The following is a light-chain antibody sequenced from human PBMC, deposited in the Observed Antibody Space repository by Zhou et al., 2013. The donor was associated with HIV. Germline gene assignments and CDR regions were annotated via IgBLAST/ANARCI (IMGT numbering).Light chain of an antibody. CDR3: QQRHSWPIT. Sequence: EIVLTQSPGTLSLSPGERATLSCRASQSVSSYLAWYQQKPGQAPRLLISGASSRATGIPDRFSGIGSGTDFTLTISSLEPEDFAVYYCQQRHSWPITFGQGTRLETK. CDR2: GAS. CDR1: QSVSSY. V-gene: IGKV3-11*01. J-gene: IGKJ5*01.